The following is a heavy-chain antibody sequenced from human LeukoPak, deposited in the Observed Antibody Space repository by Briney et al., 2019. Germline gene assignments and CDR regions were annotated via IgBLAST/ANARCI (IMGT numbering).Heavy chain of an antibody. Sequence: TGGSLRLSCAASGFTFSSYWMSWVRQAPGKGLEWVANVKQDGSTKYYVDSVKGRFTISRDNAKNSLYLQMNSLRAEDTAVYFCASHGSWRFDYWGQGTLVAVSS. CDR3: ASHGSWRFDY. CDR2: VKQDGSTK. D-gene: IGHD5-24*01. J-gene: IGHJ4*02. CDR1: GFTFSSYW. V-gene: IGHV3-7*01.